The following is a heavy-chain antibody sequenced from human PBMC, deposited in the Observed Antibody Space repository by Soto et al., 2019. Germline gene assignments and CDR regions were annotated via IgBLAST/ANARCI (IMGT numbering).Heavy chain of an antibody. CDR1: GFTFSSYW. Sequence: EVQLVESGGGLVQPGGSLRLSCAASGFTFSSYWMSWVRQAPGKGLEWVANIKQDGSEKYYVDSVKGRFTISRDNAKNSLYLQMKSLRAEDTAVYYCARDHEGFGELSSAFDYWGQGTLVTVSS. CDR3: ARDHEGFGELSSAFDY. D-gene: IGHD3-10*01. V-gene: IGHV3-7*01. CDR2: IKQDGSEK. J-gene: IGHJ4*02.